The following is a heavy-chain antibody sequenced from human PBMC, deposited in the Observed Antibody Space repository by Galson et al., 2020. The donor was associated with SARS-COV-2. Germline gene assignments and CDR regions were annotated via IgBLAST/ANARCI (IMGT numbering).Heavy chain of an antibody. CDR2: ISHSGST. CDR3: ARGGSRPIMVFDYYYFYMDV. D-gene: IGHD2-8*01. CDR1: GGSFSGYS. J-gene: IGHJ6*03. V-gene: IGHV4-34*01. Sequence: SETLSLTCAVYGGSFSGYSWTWVRQPPGKGLEWIGEISHSGSTNYSPSLKSRVFMSVDTSKNQFSLKLRSVTAADTAVYYCARGGSRPIMVFDYYYFYMDVWGKGTTVTVSS.